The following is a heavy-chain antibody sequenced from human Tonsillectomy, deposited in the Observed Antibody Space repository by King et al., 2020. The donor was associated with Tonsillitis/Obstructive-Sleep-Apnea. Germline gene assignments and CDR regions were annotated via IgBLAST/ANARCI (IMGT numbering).Heavy chain of an antibody. J-gene: IGHJ3*02. V-gene: IGHV4-59*01. D-gene: IGHD2-8*01. Sequence: VQLQESGPGLVKPSETLSLTCTVFGSPISSYYWSWIRQPPGKGLEWIGYIYHRGSSNYNPSLKSRVTISEDTSQNQFSLRLSSVTAADTAVYYCARDMVLEAGGDAFDIWGQGTMVTVSS. CDR2: IYHRGSS. CDR1: GSPISSYY. CDR3: ARDMVLEAGGDAFDI.